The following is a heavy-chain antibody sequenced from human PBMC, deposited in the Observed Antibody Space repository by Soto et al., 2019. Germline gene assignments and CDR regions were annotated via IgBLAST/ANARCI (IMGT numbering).Heavy chain of an antibody. V-gene: IGHV3-21*01. CDR1: GFTVTSNG. J-gene: IGHJ4*02. Sequence: GGSLRLSCGVSGFTVTSNGVSWVRQAPGKGLEWVSAISPNGQGIWYADSVKGRFTISRDNAKNSLYLQMNSLRAEDTAVYYCALEQEIAGTTHGWGQGTLVTVSS. CDR2: ISPNGQGI. CDR3: ALEQEIAGTTHG. D-gene: IGHD1-7*01.